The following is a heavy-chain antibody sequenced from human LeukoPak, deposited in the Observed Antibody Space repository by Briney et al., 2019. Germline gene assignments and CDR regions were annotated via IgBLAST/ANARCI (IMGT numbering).Heavy chain of an antibody. D-gene: IGHD3-22*01. CDR2: ISGSGGST. V-gene: IGHV3-23*01. CDR1: GFTFSSYA. J-gene: IGHJ4*02. CDR3: AKDPPYYYDSSGLFRGY. Sequence: GGSLRLSCAASGFTFSSYAMSWVRQAPGKGLEWVSAISGSGGSTYYADSVKGRFTISRDNSKNTPYLQMNSLRAEDTAVYYCAKDPPYYYDSSGLFRGYWGQGTLVTVSS.